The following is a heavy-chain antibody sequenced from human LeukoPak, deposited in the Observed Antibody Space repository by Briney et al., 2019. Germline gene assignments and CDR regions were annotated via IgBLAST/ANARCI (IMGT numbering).Heavy chain of an antibody. J-gene: IGHJ4*02. V-gene: IGHV1-69*13. Sequence: GASVKVSCKASGYTFTSYAMNWVRQAPGQGLEWMGGIIPIFGTANYAQKFQGRVTITADESTSTAYMELSSLRSEDTAVYYCARGTWMYTIFTALDYWGQGTLVTVSS. D-gene: IGHD3-3*01. CDR2: IIPIFGTA. CDR1: GYTFTSYA. CDR3: ARGTWMYTIFTALDY.